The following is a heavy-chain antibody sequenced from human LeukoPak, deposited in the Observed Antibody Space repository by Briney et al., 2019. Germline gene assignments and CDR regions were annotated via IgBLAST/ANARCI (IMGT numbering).Heavy chain of an antibody. CDR2: ISAYNGNT. CDR1: GYTFTSFG. Sequence: ASVKVSCKASGYTFTSFGISWVRQAPGQGLEWMGWISAYNGNTNYAQKLQGRVTMTTDTSTSTAYMELRSLRSDDTAVYYCAGIAAAGHNWFDPWGQGTLVTVSS. J-gene: IGHJ5*02. D-gene: IGHD6-13*01. V-gene: IGHV1-18*01. CDR3: AGIAAAGHNWFDP.